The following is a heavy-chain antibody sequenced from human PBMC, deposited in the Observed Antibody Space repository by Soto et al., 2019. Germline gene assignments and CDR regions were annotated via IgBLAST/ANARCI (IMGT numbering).Heavy chain of an antibody. D-gene: IGHD3-3*01. CDR2: IYYSGST. Sequence: SETFPLSCTVSGGSISSSRYYWGWIRLPPGKGLEWIGSIYYSGSTYYNPSLKSRVTISVDTSKNQFSLKLSSVTAADTAVYYCARYYDFWSGYYIYYNYYGMDVWGQGTTVT. CDR3: ARYYDFWSGYYIYYNYYGMDV. CDR1: GGSISSSRYY. V-gene: IGHV4-39*01. J-gene: IGHJ6*02.